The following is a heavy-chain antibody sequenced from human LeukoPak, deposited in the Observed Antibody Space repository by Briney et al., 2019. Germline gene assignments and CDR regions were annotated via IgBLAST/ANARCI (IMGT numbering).Heavy chain of an antibody. Sequence: PSETPSLTCTVSGGSISSGGYYWSWIRQHPGKGLEWIGYIYYSGSTYYNPSLKSRVTISVDTSKNQFSLKLSSVTAADTAVYYCARDVYSSSWYFDYWGQGTLVTVSS. CDR1: GGSISSGGYY. J-gene: IGHJ4*02. D-gene: IGHD6-13*01. CDR3: ARDVYSSSWYFDY. V-gene: IGHV4-31*03. CDR2: IYYSGST.